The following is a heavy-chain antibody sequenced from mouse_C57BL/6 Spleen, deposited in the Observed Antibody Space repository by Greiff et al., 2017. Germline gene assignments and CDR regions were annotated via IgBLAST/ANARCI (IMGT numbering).Heavy chain of an antibody. V-gene: IGHV1-69*01. CDR1: GYTFTSYW. CDR3: ASSGAAQATIDY. J-gene: IGHJ2*01. D-gene: IGHD3-2*02. Sequence: QVQLQQPGAELVMPGASVKLSCKASGYTFTSYWMHWVKQRPGQGLEWIGEIDPSDSYTNYNQKFKGKSTLTVDKSSSTAYMQLSSLTSEDSAVYYCASSGAAQATIDYWGQGTTLTVSS. CDR2: IDPSDSYT.